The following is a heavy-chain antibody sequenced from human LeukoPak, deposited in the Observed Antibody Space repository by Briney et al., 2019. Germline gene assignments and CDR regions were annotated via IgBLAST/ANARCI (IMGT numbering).Heavy chain of an antibody. V-gene: IGHV3-21*01. CDR1: GFTFSTYS. J-gene: IGHJ4*02. Sequence: GGSLRLSCAASGFTFSTYSMNWVRQAPGKGLEWVSSITSPVGRMYYADSLKGRITISRDNARRTLYLQMNSLRAEDTAVYYCATDGRSSGWYGFDYWGQGILVTVSS. D-gene: IGHD6-19*01. CDR3: ATDGRSSGWYGFDY. CDR2: ITSPVGRM.